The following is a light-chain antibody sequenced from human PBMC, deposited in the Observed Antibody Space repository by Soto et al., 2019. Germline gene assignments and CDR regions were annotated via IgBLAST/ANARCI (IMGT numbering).Light chain of an antibody. V-gene: IGKV1-39*01. CDR1: QSISSY. CDR2: AAS. Sequence: DIQITQSPSSLSASVGDRVTTTCRASQSISSYLNWYQQKPGKAPKLLIYAASSLQSGVPSRFSGSGSGTDFTLTISSXQPEDFATYYCQQSYSTPPTFGGGTKVDIK. J-gene: IGKJ4*01. CDR3: QQSYSTPPT.